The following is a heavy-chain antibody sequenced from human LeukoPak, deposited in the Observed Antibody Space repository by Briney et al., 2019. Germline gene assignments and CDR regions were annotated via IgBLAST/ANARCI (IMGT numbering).Heavy chain of an antibody. CDR1: GGSTSTFY. CDR2: MHTRGST. CDR3: VRDGTGDSSGWHL. D-gene: IGHD6-19*01. V-gene: IGHV4-4*07. Sequence: SETLPPTRTVSGGSTSTFYWGWIRQPAGKGLEWIGRMHTRGSTDYNASPKSRVTMSVDTSQNQFCLRLRSVTAADTAVYYCVRDGTGDSSGWHLWGQGNLVNVSP. J-gene: IGHJ4*02.